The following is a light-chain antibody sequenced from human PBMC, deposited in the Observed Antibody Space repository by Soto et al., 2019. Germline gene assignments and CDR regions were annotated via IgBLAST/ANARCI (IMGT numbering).Light chain of an antibody. J-gene: IGKJ4*01. Sequence: EVVMTQSPATLSVSPGDGATLSCRASQNVHSNLAWYQQKPGQAPRLLIYDTSTRATDIPFRFSGGGFGTEVALTISSLQSEDFAVYYCQQYNNWPLTFGGGTKVEIK. CDR2: DTS. V-gene: IGKV3-15*01. CDR3: QQYNNWPLT. CDR1: QNVHSN.